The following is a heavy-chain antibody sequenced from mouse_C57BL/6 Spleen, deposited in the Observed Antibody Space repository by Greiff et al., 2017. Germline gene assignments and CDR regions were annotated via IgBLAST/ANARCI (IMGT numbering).Heavy chain of an antibody. CDR2: ISSGGDYI. D-gene: IGHD2-3*01. V-gene: IGHV5-9-1*02. Sequence: DVMLVESGEGLVKPGGSLKLSCAASGFTFSSYAMSWVRQTPEKRLEWVAYISSGGDYIYYADTVKGRFTISRDNARNTLYLQRSRLKSEDTAMYYCTRNGYSAWFAYWGQGTLVTVSA. CDR1: GFTFSSYA. CDR3: TRNGYSAWFAY. J-gene: IGHJ3*01.